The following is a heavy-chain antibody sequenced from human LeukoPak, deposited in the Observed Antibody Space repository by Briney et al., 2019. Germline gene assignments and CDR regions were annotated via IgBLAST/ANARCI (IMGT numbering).Heavy chain of an antibody. Sequence: PGGTLRLSCAASGVTFSSYSMNWVRQPPGKGLEWVSYISTSRGTKYYADSMKGGFNISRDNAKRSLYMQSYRLRADPTAFYFCASLYSYGHTNWGQGTLVTVSA. D-gene: IGHD5-18*01. J-gene: IGHJ4*02. CDR3: ASLYSYGHTN. CDR2: ISTSRGTK. CDR1: GVTFSSYS. V-gene: IGHV3-48*01.